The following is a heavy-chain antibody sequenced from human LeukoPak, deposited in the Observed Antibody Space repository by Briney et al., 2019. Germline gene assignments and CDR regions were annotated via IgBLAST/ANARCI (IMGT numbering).Heavy chain of an antibody. CDR1: GGSISSYY. Sequence: SETLSLTCTVSGGSISSYYWSWIRQPAGKGLEWIGSIYYSGSTYHNPSLKSRVTISVDTSKNQFSLKLSSVTAADTAVYYCAREEIGGGADYDYVWGSYYYGMDVWGQGTTVTVSS. D-gene: IGHD3-16*01. CDR3: AREEIGGGADYDYVWGSYYYGMDV. CDR2: IYYSGST. J-gene: IGHJ6*02. V-gene: IGHV4-4*07.